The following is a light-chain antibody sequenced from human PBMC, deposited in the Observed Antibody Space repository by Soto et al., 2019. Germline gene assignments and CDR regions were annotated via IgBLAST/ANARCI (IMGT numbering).Light chain of an antibody. CDR3: QTYDDVPK. CDR2: DAY. V-gene: IGKV1-33*01. CDR1: QDITNH. J-gene: IGKJ3*01. Sequence: DIQMTQSPSSLSASVGDTVTITCQASQDITNHLNWYQQKPGKAPNLLIYDAYHLETGVPSRFSGSGSGTYFTLTISSLQPEDIATYYCQTYDDVPKFGPGTKVD.